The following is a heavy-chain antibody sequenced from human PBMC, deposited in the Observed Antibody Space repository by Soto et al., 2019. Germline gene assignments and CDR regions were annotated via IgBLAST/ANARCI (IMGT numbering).Heavy chain of an antibody. J-gene: IGHJ6*02. Sequence: SGGSLRLSCAASGFTFSSYEMNWVRQAPGKGLEWVSYISSSGSTIYYADSVKGRFTISRDNAKNSLYLQMNSLRAEDTAVYYCARALSYDFWSGYYRRYYYGMDVWGQGTTVTVSS. CDR1: GFTFSSYE. V-gene: IGHV3-48*03. CDR3: ARALSYDFWSGYYRRYYYGMDV. D-gene: IGHD3-3*01. CDR2: ISSSGSTI.